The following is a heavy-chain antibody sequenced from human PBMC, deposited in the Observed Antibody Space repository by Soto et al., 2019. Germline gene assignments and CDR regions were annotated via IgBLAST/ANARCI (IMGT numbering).Heavy chain of an antibody. Sequence: GGSLRLSCAASGFTFSSYSMNWVRQAPGKGLEWVSSISSSSSYIYYADSVKGRFTISRDNAKNSLYLQMNSLRAEDTAVYYCARDPDGGAYYYYYMDVWGKGTTVTVSS. CDR2: ISSSSSYI. CDR1: GFTFSSYS. CDR3: ARDPDGGAYYYYYMDV. V-gene: IGHV3-21*01. J-gene: IGHJ6*03.